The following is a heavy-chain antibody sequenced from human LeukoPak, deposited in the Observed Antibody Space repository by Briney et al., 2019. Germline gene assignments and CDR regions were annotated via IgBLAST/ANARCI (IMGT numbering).Heavy chain of an antibody. CDR1: GLAFRNFA. Sequence: GGSLRLSCEASGLAFRNFAMSWVRQAPGKGLEWVSGMTGSGGSSYYADSVKGRFTISRDNAKNALYLQMNSLRAEDTAVYYCARDGPWGQGTLVTVSS. J-gene: IGHJ4*02. CDR3: ARDGP. V-gene: IGHV3-23*01. CDR2: MTGSGGSS. D-gene: IGHD3/OR15-3a*01.